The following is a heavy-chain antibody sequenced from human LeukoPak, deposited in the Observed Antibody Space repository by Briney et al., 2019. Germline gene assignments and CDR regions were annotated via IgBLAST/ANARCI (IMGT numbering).Heavy chain of an antibody. J-gene: IGHJ3*02. CDR1: GGTFSSYA. D-gene: IGHD3-3*01. CDR2: IIPIFGTA. V-gene: IGHV1-69*05. CDR3: ARHGGISIFGVAQPGGAFDI. Sequence: GASVKVSCKASGGTFSSYAISWVRQAPGQGLEWMGEIIPIFGTANYAQKFQGRVTITTDGSTSTAYMELSSLRSEDTAMYYCARHGGISIFGVAQPGGAFDIWGQGTMVTVSS.